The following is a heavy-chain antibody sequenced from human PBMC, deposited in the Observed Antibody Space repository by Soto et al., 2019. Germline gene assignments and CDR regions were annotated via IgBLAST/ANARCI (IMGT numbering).Heavy chain of an antibody. CDR1: GFTFDDYA. CDR2: INWNSGSI. J-gene: IGHJ1*01. V-gene: IGHV3-9*01. Sequence: EVQLVESGGGLVQPGRSLRLSCAASGFTFDDYAMHWVRQVPGKGLEWVSGINWNSGSIGYGDSVKGRFAISRDNAKNSLHLQINSLSAEDTAFYYCVKDESINWDSGHFRHWGQGTLVTVSS. CDR3: VKDESINWDSGHFRH. D-gene: IGHD1-1*01.